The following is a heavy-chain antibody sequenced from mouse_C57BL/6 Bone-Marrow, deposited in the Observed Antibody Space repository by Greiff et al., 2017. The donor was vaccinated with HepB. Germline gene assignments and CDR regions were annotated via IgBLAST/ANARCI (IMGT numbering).Heavy chain of an antibody. Sequence: VQLQQSGPVLVKPGASVKMSCKASGYTFTDYYMNWVKQSHGKSLEWIGVINPYNGGTSYNQKFKGKATLTVDKSSSTAYMELNSLTSEDSAVYYCAACYSYFDYWGRGTTLTVSS. V-gene: IGHV1-19*01. CDR1: GYTFTDYY. CDR3: AACYSYFDY. J-gene: IGHJ2*01. D-gene: IGHD2-12*01. CDR2: INPYNGGT.